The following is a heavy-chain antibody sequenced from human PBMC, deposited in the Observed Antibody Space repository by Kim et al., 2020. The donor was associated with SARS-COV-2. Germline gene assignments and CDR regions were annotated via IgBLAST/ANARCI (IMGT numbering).Heavy chain of an antibody. V-gene: IGHV3-21*01. D-gene: IGHD3-10*01. CDR2: ISSSSSYI. J-gene: IGHJ6*02. CDR3: ARDVNSWLGEGVEGMDV. Sequence: GGSLRLSCAASGFTFSSYSMNWVRQAPGKGLEWVSSISSSSSYIYYADSVKGRFTISRDNAKNSLYLQMNSLRAEDTAVYYCARDVNSWLGEGVEGMDVWGQGTTVTVSS. CDR1: GFTFSSYS.